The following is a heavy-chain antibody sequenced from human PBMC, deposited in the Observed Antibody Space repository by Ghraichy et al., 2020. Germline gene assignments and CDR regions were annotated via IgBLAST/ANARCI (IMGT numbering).Heavy chain of an antibody. Sequence: GGSLRLSCAASGFTVSSTYMSWVRQAPGRGLEWVSVIYRGGSTYYADSVKGRFTISRDNSKNTLYLQMNSLGAEDTAVYYCARAGRGVVRETYYYYYYAMDVWGQGTTVTVSS. J-gene: IGHJ6*02. D-gene: IGHD3-10*01. CDR3: ARAGRGVVRETYYYYYYAMDV. V-gene: IGHV3-66*01. CDR1: GFTVSSTY. CDR2: IYRGGST.